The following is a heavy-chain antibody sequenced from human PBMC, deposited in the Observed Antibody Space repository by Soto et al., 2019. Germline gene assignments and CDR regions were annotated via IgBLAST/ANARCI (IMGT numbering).Heavy chain of an antibody. J-gene: IGHJ6*03. CDR2: FDWVDDK. CDR3: ARIRRVVPNVHIPGHYYYYYMDV. Sequence: ESGPTLVNPTQTLTLTCTFSGFSLSTSGMCVSWISQPPGKALEWLALFDWVDDKYYSTSLKTRLTISKDTSKNQVVLTMTNKDPVDTATYYCARIRRVVPNVHIPGHYYYYYMDVWGKGTTVTVSS. V-gene: IGHV2-70*01. CDR1: GFSLSTSGMC. D-gene: IGHD2-2*01.